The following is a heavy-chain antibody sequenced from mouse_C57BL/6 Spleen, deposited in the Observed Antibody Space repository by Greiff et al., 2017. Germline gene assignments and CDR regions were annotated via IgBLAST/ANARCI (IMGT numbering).Heavy chain of an antibody. CDR1: GYAFSSYW. D-gene: IGHD2-1*01. CDR2: IYPGDGDT. J-gene: IGHJ3*01. V-gene: IGHV1-80*01. Sequence: QVQLQQSGAELVKPGASVKISCKASGYAFSSYWMNWVKQRPGQGLEWIGKIYPGDGDTNYNGKFKGKATLTADKSSSTAYMQLSSLTSEDSAVXLGARVYGNYESWLAYWGQGTLVTVSA. CDR3: ARVYGNYESWLAY.